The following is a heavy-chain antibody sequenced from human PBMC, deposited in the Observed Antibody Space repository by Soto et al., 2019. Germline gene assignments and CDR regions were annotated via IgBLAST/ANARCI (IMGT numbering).Heavy chain of an antibody. CDR2: IYHSGST. Sequence: PSETLSLTCAVSGGSISSGGYSWSWIRQPPGKGLEWIGYIYHSGSTYYNPSLKSRVTISVDRSKNQFSLKLSSVTAADTAVYYCARAAAAGALIRFDYWGQGTLVTVSS. V-gene: IGHV4-30-2*01. CDR3: ARAAAAGALIRFDY. D-gene: IGHD6-13*01. J-gene: IGHJ4*02. CDR1: GGSISSGGYS.